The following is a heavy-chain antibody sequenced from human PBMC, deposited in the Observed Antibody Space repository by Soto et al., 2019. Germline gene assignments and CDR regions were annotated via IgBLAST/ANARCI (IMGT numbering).Heavy chain of an antibody. J-gene: IGHJ6*02. CDR1: GFTFSSYA. CDR3: ERDRHEYSNSCYMGRYYYYDMDV. V-gene: IGHV3-30-3*01. D-gene: IGHD6-13*01. Sequence: QVQLVESGGGVVQPGRSLRLSCAASGFTFSSYAMHGVRQAPGKGLEWGAVISYDGSNKYYADSVKGRFTFSRDNSKNTAYLQKNSLRAEDTAVYYCERDRHEYSNSCYMGRYYYYDMDVWGQGTKVTVSS. CDR2: ISYDGSNK.